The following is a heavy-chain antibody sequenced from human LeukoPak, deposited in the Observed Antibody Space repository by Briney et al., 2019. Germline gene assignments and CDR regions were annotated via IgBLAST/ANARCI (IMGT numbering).Heavy chain of an antibody. CDR1: GFTFSSYA. CDR3: AKRDEMRITMIVVVSFDY. Sequence: PGGSLRLSCAASGFTFSSYAMSWVRQAAGKGLEWVSAISGSGGSTYYADSVKGRFTISRDNSKNTLYLQMNSLRAEDTAVYYCAKRDEMRITMIVVVSFDYWGQGTLVTVSS. V-gene: IGHV3-23*01. J-gene: IGHJ4*02. D-gene: IGHD3-22*01. CDR2: ISGSGGST.